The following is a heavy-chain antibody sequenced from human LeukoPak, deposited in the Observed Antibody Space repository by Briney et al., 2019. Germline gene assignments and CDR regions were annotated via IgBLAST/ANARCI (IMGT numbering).Heavy chain of an antibody. Sequence: GGSLRLSCAASEFTFSTYWMSWVRQAPGKGLEWVADIKQDGSEKYYVDSVKGRFTISRQNAKNSLFLQMNSLRAEDTALYYCARVASNYDFDYWGQGTLVSVSS. CDR2: IKQDGSEK. V-gene: IGHV3-7*03. D-gene: IGHD4-11*01. CDR1: EFTFSTYW. J-gene: IGHJ4*02. CDR3: ARVASNYDFDY.